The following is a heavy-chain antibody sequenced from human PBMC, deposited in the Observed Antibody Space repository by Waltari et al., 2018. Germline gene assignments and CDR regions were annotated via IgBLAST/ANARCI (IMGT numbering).Heavy chain of an antibody. V-gene: IGHV7-4-1*02. CDR1: GTTFPSYA. Sequence: QVQLVQSGSELKKPGASVKVSVKSSGTTFPSYALNWVRQAPGQGLEWMGWINTNTGNPTYAQGFTGRFVFSLDTSGSTASLQISSLKAEDTAVYYCASEHSRGMDVWGQGTTVIVSS. J-gene: IGHJ6*02. CDR3: ASEHSRGMDV. CDR2: INTNTGNP.